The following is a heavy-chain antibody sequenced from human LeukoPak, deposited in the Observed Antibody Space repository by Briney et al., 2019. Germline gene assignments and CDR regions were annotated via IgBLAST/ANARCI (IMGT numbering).Heavy chain of an antibody. D-gene: IGHD5-24*01. CDR1: GDSITSRGYF. V-gene: IGHV4-61*02. CDR2: IYTSGSA. Sequence: SETLSLTCSVSGDSITSRGYFWRWIRQPAGKGLEWIGRIYTSGSADYNPSLKSRVTISRDRSQNQFSLHLNSVTAADTAVYYCARERWLQFRDAFDIWGQGTMVTVSS. CDR3: ARERWLQFRDAFDI. J-gene: IGHJ3*02.